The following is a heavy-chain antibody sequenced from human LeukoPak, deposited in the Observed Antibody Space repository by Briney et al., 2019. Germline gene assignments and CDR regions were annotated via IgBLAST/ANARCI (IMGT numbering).Heavy chain of an antibody. Sequence: GASVKVSCKASGYTFTSTAMSWVRQAPGQRLEWMGWINAGNDNTKYSQEFQGRVTITRDTSASTVYMELSSLRSEDMAVYYCARSLSDFYPNWFDPWGQGTLVTVSS. CDR3: ARSLSDFYPNWFDP. CDR2: INAGNDNT. CDR1: GYTFTSTA. V-gene: IGHV1-3*03. D-gene: IGHD2-21*01. J-gene: IGHJ5*02.